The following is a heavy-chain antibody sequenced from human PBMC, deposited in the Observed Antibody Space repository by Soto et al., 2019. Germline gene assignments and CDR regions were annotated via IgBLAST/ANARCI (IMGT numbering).Heavy chain of an antibody. Sequence: QVQVVQSGAEVRKPGSSVKVSCKAFGGTFRSYVIIWVRQAPGQGLEWVGGINPISGTTNYAQKFQGRLTITADESTGTAYMDLSSLRSADTAVYYCASPSWGGYWAQGTLVTVSS. CDR2: INPISGTT. CDR3: ASPSWGGY. J-gene: IGHJ4*02. D-gene: IGHD2-2*01. CDR1: GGTFRSYV. V-gene: IGHV1-69*12.